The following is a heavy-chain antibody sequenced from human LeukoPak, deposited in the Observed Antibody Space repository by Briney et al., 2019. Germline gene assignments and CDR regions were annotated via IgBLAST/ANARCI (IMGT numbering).Heavy chain of an antibody. CDR1: GYSFTSYW. CDR2: IYPGDSDT. CDR3: ARLDYGFWSGYLAAAGY. V-gene: IGHV5-51*01. Sequence: GESLKISCKGSGYSFTSYWIGWVRQMPGKGLEWMGIIYPGDSDTRYSPSFQGQVTISADKSISTAYLQWSSLKASDTAMYYCARLDYGFWSGYLAAAGYWGQGTLVTVSS. D-gene: IGHD3-3*01. J-gene: IGHJ4*02.